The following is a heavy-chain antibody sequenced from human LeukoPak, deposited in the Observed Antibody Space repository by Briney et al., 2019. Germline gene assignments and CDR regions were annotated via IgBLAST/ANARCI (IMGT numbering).Heavy chain of an antibody. D-gene: IGHD3-3*01. J-gene: IGHJ4*02. CDR1: GYSTSSGYY. CDR3: ARDYPTYYDFWSGYGVDY. Sequence: PSETLSLTCTVSGYSTSSGYYWGWIRQPPGKGLEWIGSIYHSGSTYYNPSLKSRVTISVDTSKNQFSLKLSSVTAADTAVYYCARDYPTYYDFWSGYGVDYWGQGTLVTVSS. V-gene: IGHV4-38-2*02. CDR2: IYHSGST.